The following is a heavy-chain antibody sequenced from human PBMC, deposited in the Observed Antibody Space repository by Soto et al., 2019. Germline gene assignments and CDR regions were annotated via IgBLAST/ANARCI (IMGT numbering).Heavy chain of an antibody. CDR3: AQARGYCSGGSCYSADYYYYMDV. J-gene: IGHJ6*03. CDR2: ISGSGGST. D-gene: IGHD2-15*01. V-gene: IGHV3-23*01. CDR1: GFTFSSYA. Sequence: GGSLRLSCAASGFTFSSYAMSWVRQAPGKGLEWVSAISGSGGSTYYADSVKGRFTISRDNSKNTLYLQMNSLRAEDTAVYYCAQARGYCSGGSCYSADYYYYMDVWGKGTTVTVSS.